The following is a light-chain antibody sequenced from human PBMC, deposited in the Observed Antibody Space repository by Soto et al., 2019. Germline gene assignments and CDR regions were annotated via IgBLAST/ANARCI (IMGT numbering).Light chain of an antibody. V-gene: IGKV3-20*01. Sequence: EIVLTQSPGTLSLSPGERATLSCTASQSVSSSYLAWYQQKPGQAPRLLIYGASSRATGIPDRFSGSGSGTDFTHTISRLEPEDFALFYCQQYGSSPYTFGQGTKLEIK. CDR1: QSVSSSY. J-gene: IGKJ2*01. CDR2: GAS. CDR3: QQYGSSPYT.